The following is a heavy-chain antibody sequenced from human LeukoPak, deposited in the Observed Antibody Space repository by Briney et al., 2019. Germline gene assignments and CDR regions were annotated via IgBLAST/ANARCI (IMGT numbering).Heavy chain of an antibody. Sequence: GSLRLSFAASGFPFSSYAMSWVRPAPGKGLEWVSAISCSGGSTYYADSVKGRFTISRDNSKDTLYLQMNSLRAEDTAVYYCAKDQYNWNPWFKPRYYYYMDVWGKGTTVTVSS. V-gene: IGHV3-23*01. D-gene: IGHD1-20*01. CDR3: AKDQYNWNPWFKPRYYYYMDV. CDR2: ISCSGGST. CDR1: GFPFSSYA. J-gene: IGHJ6*03.